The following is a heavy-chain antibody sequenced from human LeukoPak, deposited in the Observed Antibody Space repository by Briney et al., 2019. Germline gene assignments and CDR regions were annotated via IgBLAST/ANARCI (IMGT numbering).Heavy chain of an antibody. CDR1: GGSISSYY. CDR2: IYYSGST. D-gene: IGHD3-22*01. Sequence: KPSETLSLTCTVSGGSISSYYWSWIRQPPGKGLEWIGYIYYSGSTNYNPSLKSRVTISVDTSKNQFSLKLSSVTAADTAVYYCARRDYYDSSGYYGDAFDIWGQGTMVTVSS. CDR3: ARRDYYDSSGYYGDAFDI. V-gene: IGHV4-59*01. J-gene: IGHJ3*02.